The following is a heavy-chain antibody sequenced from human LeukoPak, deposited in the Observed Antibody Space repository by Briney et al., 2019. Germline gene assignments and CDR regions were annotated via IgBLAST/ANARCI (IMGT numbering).Heavy chain of an antibody. V-gene: IGHV3-66*01. CDR2: IYTGDAT. CDR1: GFTVSSNY. D-gene: IGHD3-3*01. J-gene: IGHJ4*02. Sequence: GGSLRLSCAASGFTVSSNYMSWVRQAPGKGLEWVSVIYTGDATNYADSVKGRFTISRDNSKNTLYLQMNSLRAEDTAVYYCARGINYYDFWSGFDYWGQGTLVTVSS. CDR3: ARGINYYDFWSGFDY.